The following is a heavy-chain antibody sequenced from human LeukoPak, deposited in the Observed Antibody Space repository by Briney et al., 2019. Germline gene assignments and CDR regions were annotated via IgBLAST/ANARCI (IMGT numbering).Heavy chain of an antibody. CDR1: GGSISGHY. V-gene: IGHV4-59*08. CDR3: ARHYYDSSGYPNYFHY. J-gene: IGHJ4*02. Sequence: SETLSLTCSVSGGSISGHYWSWIRQPPGKGLEWIGYIHYSGSTDYNPSLKSRVTISVDTSRKQFSLNLNSVTAADTAVYFCARHYYDSSGYPNYFHYWGQGTLVSVSS. CDR2: IHYSGST. D-gene: IGHD3-22*01.